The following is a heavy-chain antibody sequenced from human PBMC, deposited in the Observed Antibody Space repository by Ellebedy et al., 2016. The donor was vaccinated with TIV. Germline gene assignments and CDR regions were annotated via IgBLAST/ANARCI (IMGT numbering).Heavy chain of an antibody. CDR2: IYYTGRT. Sequence: SETLSLTCTVSGGSINNYFWSWIRQSPGKGLEWIGYIYYTGRTNYNPSLKSRVSMSLDMSKNHFSLRLTSVTATDTAVNYCARDFRGVDEPFDIWGQGTMVTVSS. CDR1: GGSINNYF. V-gene: IGHV4-59*01. J-gene: IGHJ3*02. D-gene: IGHD3-10*01. CDR3: ARDFRGVDEPFDI.